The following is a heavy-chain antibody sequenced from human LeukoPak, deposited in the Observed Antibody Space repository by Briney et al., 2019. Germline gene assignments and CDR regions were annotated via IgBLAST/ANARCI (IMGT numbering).Heavy chain of an antibody. D-gene: IGHD1-26*01. J-gene: IGHJ3*02. V-gene: IGHV4-39*07. CDR2: IYYSGNT. CDR3: ARNLFRELLIGAFDI. Sequence: SETLSLTCTVSGGSISSSSYYWGWIRQPPGKGLEWIGSIYYSGNTYYKPSLKSRVTISVDTSKNQFSLKLSSVTAADTAVYYCARNLFRELLIGAFDIWGQGTMVTVSS. CDR1: GGSISSSSYY.